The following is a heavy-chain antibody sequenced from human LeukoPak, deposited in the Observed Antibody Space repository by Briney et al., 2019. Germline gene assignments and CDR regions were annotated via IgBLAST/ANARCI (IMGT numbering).Heavy chain of an antibody. V-gene: IGHV3-48*01. CDR1: GFPFSSFS. CDR2: ISSSGSTI. Sequence: GGSLRLSCAASGFPFSSFSMNWVRQAPGKGLEWISYISSSGSTIYYADSVKGRFTISRDNAKNSLYLQMNSLRAEDTAVYYCARAVLEWFTNWGQGTLVTVS. D-gene: IGHD3-3*01. CDR3: ARAVLEWFTN. J-gene: IGHJ4*02.